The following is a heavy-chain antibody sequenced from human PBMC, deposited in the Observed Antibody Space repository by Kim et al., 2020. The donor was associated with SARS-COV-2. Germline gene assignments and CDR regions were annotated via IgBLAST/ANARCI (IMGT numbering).Heavy chain of an antibody. Sequence: GGSLRLSCAASGFTFDDYAMHWVRQAPGKGLEWVSGISWNSGSIGYADSVKGRFTISRDNAKNSLYLQMNSLRAEDTALYYCAKDADSGSYYYYYYGMDVWGQGTTVTVSS. J-gene: IGHJ6*02. CDR3: AKDADSGSYYYYYYGMDV. CDR2: ISWNSGSI. D-gene: IGHD1-26*01. V-gene: IGHV3-9*01. CDR1: GFTFDDYA.